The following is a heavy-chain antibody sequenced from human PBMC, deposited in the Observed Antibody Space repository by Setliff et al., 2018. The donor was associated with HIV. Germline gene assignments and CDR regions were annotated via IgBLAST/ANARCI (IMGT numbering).Heavy chain of an antibody. V-gene: IGHV1-69*13. J-gene: IGHJ5*02. CDR2: IIPIFGTT. D-gene: IGHD3-22*01. Sequence: ASVKVSCKASGGTFSSYPISWVRQAPGQGLEWMGGIIPIFGTTHYAQKFQGRVTITADESTSTAYMELSSLRSEDTAVYYCARGVYYYYDSDAYWYWFDPWGQGTLVTVSS. CDR1: GGTFSSYP. CDR3: ARGVYYYYDSDAYWYWFDP.